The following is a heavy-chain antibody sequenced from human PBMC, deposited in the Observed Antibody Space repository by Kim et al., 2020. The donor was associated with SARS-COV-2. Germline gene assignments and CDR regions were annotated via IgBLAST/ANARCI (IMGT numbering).Heavy chain of an antibody. CDR2: TA. J-gene: IGHJ4*02. D-gene: IGHD3-10*01. V-gene: IGHV1-69*01. Sequence: TANYAQKFQGRVTITADESTSTAYMELSSLRSEDTAVYYCRFGELQDFDYWGQGTLVTVSS. CDR3: RFGELQDFDY.